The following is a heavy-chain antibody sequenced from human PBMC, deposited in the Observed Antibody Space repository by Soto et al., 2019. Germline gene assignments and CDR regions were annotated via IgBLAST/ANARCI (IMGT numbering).Heavy chain of an antibody. Sequence: VQLVESGGGLVQPGWSLRLSCAASGFTFDDYGMNWVRQAPGKRLEWVSFISFSGNTIYYADSVRGRFTISRDNAKSTLFLQMNSLRDDDTATYYCARRLDPLQYSDYWGRGTLVTVSS. J-gene: IGHJ4*02. CDR2: ISFSGNTI. CDR1: GFTFDDYG. CDR3: ARRLDPLQYSDY. V-gene: IGHV3-48*02. D-gene: IGHD5-18*01.